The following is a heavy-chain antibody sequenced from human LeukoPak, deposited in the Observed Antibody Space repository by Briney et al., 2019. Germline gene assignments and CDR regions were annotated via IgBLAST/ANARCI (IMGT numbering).Heavy chain of an antibody. V-gene: IGHV3-7*01. CDR1: GFTFSGYW. Sequence: GGSLRLSCAASGFTFSGYWMSWVRQTPDKGLEWVATIKQDGSEIYYVDSVKGRFTISRDNAENSLYLQMNSLRADDTAVYYCARGGEQLWGAFDIWGQGTMVTASS. CDR3: ARGGEQLWGAFDI. CDR2: IKQDGSEI. J-gene: IGHJ3*02. D-gene: IGHD5-18*01.